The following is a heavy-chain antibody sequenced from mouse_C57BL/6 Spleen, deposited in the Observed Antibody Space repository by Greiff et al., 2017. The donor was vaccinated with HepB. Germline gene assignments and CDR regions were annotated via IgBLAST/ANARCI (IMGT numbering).Heavy chain of an antibody. CDR2: IYYSGTI. CDR3: ARERGAGYYWYFDV. CDR1: GISITTGNYR. D-gene: IGHD3-3*01. J-gene: IGHJ1*03. Sequence: EVKLMESGPGLVKPSQTVFLTCTVTGISITTGNYRWSWIRQFPGNKLEWIGYIYYSGTITYNPSLTSRTTITRDTPKNQFFLEMNSLTAEETATYYCARERGAGYYWYFDVWGTGTTVTVSS. V-gene: IGHV3-5*01.